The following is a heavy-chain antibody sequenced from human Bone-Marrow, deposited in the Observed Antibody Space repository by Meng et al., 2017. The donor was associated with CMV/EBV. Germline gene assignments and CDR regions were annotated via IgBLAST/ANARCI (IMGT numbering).Heavy chain of an antibody. J-gene: IGHJ4*02. CDR3: ATSSNGFFDH. V-gene: IGHV3-21*01. CDR1: GFTFSSYS. Sequence: GESLKISCAASGFTFSSYSMNWVRQAPGKGLEWVSSISSSSSYIYYADSVKGRFTISRDNAKNSLYLQMNSLRVEDTAVYYCATSSNGFFDHWGQGALVTVSS. D-gene: IGHD2-8*01. CDR2: ISSSSSYI.